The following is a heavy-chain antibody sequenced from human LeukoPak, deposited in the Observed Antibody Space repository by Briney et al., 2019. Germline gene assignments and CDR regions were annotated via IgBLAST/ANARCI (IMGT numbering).Heavy chain of an antibody. J-gene: IGHJ4*02. CDR1: GLTFSSYT. Sequence: GGSLRLSCAASGLTFSSYTMHWVRQAPGKGLEWVAFIRYDGGNKYYADSVKGRFTISRDNSKDTLYLQMNSLSADDTAVYYCAKGSGGSYFDYWGQGTPVTVSS. D-gene: IGHD3-16*01. V-gene: IGHV3-30*02. CDR3: AKGSGGSYFDY. CDR2: IRYDGGNK.